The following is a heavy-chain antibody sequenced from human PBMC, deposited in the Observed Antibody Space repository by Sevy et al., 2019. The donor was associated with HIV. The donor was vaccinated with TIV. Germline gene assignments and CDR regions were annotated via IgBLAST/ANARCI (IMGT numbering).Heavy chain of an antibody. CDR1: GFTFSSYW. D-gene: IGHD3-10*01. Sequence: GGSLRLSCAASGFTFSSYWMSWVRQAPGKGLEWVANIKQDGSEKYYVDSVKGRFTISRDNAKNSLYLQMNSLRVEDTAVYYCARERLLWFGELEDYWGQGTLVTVSS. CDR3: ARERLLWFGELEDY. V-gene: IGHV3-7*01. J-gene: IGHJ4*02. CDR2: IKQDGSEK.